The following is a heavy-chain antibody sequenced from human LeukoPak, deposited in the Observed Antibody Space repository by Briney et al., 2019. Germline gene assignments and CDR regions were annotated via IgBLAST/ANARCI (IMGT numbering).Heavy chain of an antibody. J-gene: IGHJ4*02. CDR1: GFTFSNAW. D-gene: IGHD3-3*01. Sequence: GGSLRLSCAASGFTFSNAWMSWVRQAPGKGLEWVGRIKSKTDGGTTDYAAPVKGRFTISRDDSKNTLYLQMNSLRAEDTAVYYCASLVGLRFLEWLSPLDYWGQGTLVTVSS. CDR2: IKSKTDGGTT. V-gene: IGHV3-15*01. CDR3: ASLVGLRFLEWLSPLDY.